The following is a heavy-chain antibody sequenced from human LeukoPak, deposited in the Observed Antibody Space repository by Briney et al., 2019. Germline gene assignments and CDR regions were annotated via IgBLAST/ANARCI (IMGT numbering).Heavy chain of an antibody. CDR1: GYTFTSYG. Sequence: GASVKVSCKASGYTFTSYGISWVRQAPGQGLEWMGWISVHHGTTHYVEKFHDRLTLTTDTSTRTAYMELKSLTSDDTAVYYCARDLESDEGDYGDVLPGYWGQGTLVTVS. CDR3: ARDLESDEGDYGDVLPGY. V-gene: IGHV1-18*01. CDR2: ISVHHGTT. D-gene: IGHD4-17*01. J-gene: IGHJ4*02.